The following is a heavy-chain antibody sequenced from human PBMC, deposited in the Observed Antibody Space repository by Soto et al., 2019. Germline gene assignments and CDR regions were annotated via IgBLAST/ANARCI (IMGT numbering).Heavy chain of an antibody. CDR3: ARDRSGYCSSTSCLTWFDP. CDR1: GGSISSGGYY. J-gene: IGHJ5*02. Sequence: QVQLQESGPGLVKPSQTLSLTCTVSGGSISSGGYYWSWIRQHPGKGLEWIGYIFYSGTTYYNPSLKSRVTISVDTSKNQFSLKLSSVTAAVTAVYYCARDRSGYCSSTSCLTWFDPWGQGTLVTVSS. D-gene: IGHD2-2*01. CDR2: IFYSGTT. V-gene: IGHV4-31*03.